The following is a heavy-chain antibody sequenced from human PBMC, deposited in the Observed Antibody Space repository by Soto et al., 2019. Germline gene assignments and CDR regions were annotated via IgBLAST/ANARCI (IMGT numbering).Heavy chain of an antibody. V-gene: IGHV3-7*04. D-gene: IGHD3-22*01. CDR3: ARFYYDSSGYLPSPYYYYYGMDV. J-gene: IGHJ6*02. CDR2: IKQDGSEK. CDR1: GFTFSSYA. Sequence: GGSLRLSCVASGFTFSSYAMSWVRQAPGKGLEWVANIKQDGSEKYYVDSVKGRFTISRDNAKNSLYLQMNSLRAEDTAVYYCARFYYDSSGYLPSPYYYYYGMDVWGQGTTVTVSS.